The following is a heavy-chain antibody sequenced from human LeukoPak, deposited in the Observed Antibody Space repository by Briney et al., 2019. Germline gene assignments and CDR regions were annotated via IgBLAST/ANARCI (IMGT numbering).Heavy chain of an antibody. V-gene: IGHV3-74*01. CDR3: ASSRYSGYDWALDY. D-gene: IGHD5-12*01. CDR2: INSDGSST. Sequence: GGSLRLSCAASGFTFSSYWMHWVRQAPGKGPVWVSRINSDGSSTSYADSVKGRFTISRDNAKNTLYLQMNSLRAEDTAVYYCASSRYSGYDWALDYWGQGTLVTVSS. J-gene: IGHJ4*02. CDR1: GFTFSSYW.